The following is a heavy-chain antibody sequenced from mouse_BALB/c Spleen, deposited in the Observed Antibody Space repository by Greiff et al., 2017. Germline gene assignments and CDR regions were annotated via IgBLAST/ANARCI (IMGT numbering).Heavy chain of an antibody. J-gene: IGHJ4*01. CDR2: IYPGSGNT. CDR1: GYAFTNYW. V-gene: IGHV1-63*01. D-gene: IGHD1-1*01. CDR3: AREHYGSSYVGYYAMDY. Sequence: QVQLKQSGAELVRPGTSVKISCKASGYAFTNYWLGWVKQRPGHGLEWIGDIYPGSGNTYYNEKFKGKATLTADKSSSTAYMQLSSLTSEDSAVYFCAREHYGSSYVGYYAMDYWGQGTSVTVSS.